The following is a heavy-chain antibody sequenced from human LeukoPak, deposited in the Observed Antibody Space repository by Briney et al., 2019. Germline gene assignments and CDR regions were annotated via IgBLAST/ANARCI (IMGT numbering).Heavy chain of an antibody. D-gene: IGHD3-10*01. CDR3: ARDQKLLWFGEAPFDY. V-gene: IGHV3-21*01. Sequence: GGSLRLSCAASGFTFSSYSMNWVRQAPGKGLEWVSSISSSSSYIYYAGSVKGRFTISRDNAKNSLYLQMNSPRTEDTAVYYCARDQKLLWFGEAPFDYWGQGTLVTVSS. CDR2: ISSSSSYI. J-gene: IGHJ4*02. CDR1: GFTFSSYS.